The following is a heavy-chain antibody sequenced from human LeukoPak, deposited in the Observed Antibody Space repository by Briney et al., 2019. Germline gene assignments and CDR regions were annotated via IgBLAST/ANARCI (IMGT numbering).Heavy chain of an antibody. V-gene: IGHV3-7*03. CDR2: IKQDGTEE. Sequence: GGSLRLSCAASGFTFSSYWMSWVRRAPGKGLEWVANIKQDGTEEYYVDSVRGRFSISKDNAKNSLYLQMNSLRAEDTAVYYCARDPCHGALDYWGQGALVTVSS. D-gene: IGHD2-2*01. J-gene: IGHJ4*02. CDR1: GFTFSSYW. CDR3: ARDPCHGALDY.